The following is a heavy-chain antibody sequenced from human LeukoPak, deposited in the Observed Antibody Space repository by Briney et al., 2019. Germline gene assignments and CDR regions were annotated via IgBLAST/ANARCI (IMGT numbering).Heavy chain of an antibody. CDR2: IYYTGTT. D-gene: IGHD3-22*01. J-gene: IGHJ4*02. Sequence: SETLSLTCTVSVGSINSGTYYCGWIRQAPGKGLEWIGSIYYTGTTSYNPSLKSRLTVSLDMPKNQFSLNLRSVTAADTAVYYCARDWYHSDSGDYYYFFDYWGQGILVTVSS. V-gene: IGHV4-39*07. CDR3: ARDWYHSDSGDYYYFFDY. CDR1: VGSINSGTYY.